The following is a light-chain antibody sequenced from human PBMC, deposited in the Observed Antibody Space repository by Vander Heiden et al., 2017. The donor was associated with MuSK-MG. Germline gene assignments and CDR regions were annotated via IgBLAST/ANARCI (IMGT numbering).Light chain of an antibody. V-gene: IGKV1-39*01. CDR2: AAS. Sequence: DIQMTQSPSSLSASVGDRVTITCRASQSISSYLNWYQQKPGKAPKLLIYAASSLQSGVPSRFSGSGSGTDFTLTISSLQPEDFATYYCQQSDSTLASTFGPGTKVDIK. CDR3: QQSDSTLAST. CDR1: QSISSY. J-gene: IGKJ3*01.